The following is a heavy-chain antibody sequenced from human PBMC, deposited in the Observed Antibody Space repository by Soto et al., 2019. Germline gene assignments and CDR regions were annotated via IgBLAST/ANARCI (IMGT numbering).Heavy chain of an antibody. Sequence: GGSLRLSSAASGFTFSSYGMHWVRQAPGKGLEWVAVISYDGSNKYYADSVKGRFTISRDNSKNTLYLQMNSLRAEDTAVYYCAKDAGPGSWFDPWGQGTLVTVSS. CDR3: AKDAGPGSWFDP. CDR1: GFTFSSYG. D-gene: IGHD6-13*01. CDR2: ISYDGSNK. V-gene: IGHV3-30*18. J-gene: IGHJ5*02.